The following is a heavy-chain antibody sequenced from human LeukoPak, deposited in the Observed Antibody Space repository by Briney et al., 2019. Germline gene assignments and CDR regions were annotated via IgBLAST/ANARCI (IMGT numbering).Heavy chain of an antibody. CDR1: GGSISSYY. J-gene: IGHJ4*02. CDR2: IYYSGST. CDR3: ARDRYYFDY. Sequence: SETLSLTCTVSGGSISSYYWSWVRQPPGKGLEWIGYIYYSGSTNYNPSLKSRVTISVDTSKNQFSLKLSSVTAADTAVYYCARDRYYFDYWGQGTLVTVSS. V-gene: IGHV4-59*01.